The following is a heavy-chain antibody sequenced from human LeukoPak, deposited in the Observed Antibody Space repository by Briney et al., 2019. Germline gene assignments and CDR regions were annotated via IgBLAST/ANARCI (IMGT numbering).Heavy chain of an antibody. D-gene: IGHD2-21*02. CDR3: GRVETNTVWAMDY. Sequence: SETLSLTCTVSGGSISSYYWSWIRQPPGKGLEWIGYIYNGGSTNYHPSLKSRVTTSVDTPKTQFPLKLRSVTAADTAVYYCGRVETNTVWAMDYWGQGTLVTVSS. J-gene: IGHJ4*02. V-gene: IGHV4-59*08. CDR1: GGSISSYY. CDR2: IYNGGST.